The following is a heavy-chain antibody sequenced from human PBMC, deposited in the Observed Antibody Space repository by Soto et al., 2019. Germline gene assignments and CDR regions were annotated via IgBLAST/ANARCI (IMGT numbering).Heavy chain of an antibody. CDR2: ISSSSSYI. V-gene: IGHV3-21*01. CDR3: ARWASSDAFDI. Sequence: LRLSCAASGFTFSSYSMNWVRQAPGKGLEWVSSISSSSSYIYYADSVKGRFTISRDNAKNSLYLQMNSLRAEDTAVYYCARWASSDAFDIWGQGTMVTVSS. CDR1: GFTFSSYS. J-gene: IGHJ3*02. D-gene: IGHD2-2*01.